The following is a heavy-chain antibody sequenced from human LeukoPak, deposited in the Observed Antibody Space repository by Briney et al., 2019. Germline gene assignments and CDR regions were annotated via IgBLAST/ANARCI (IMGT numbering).Heavy chain of an antibody. CDR3: ARDVCSSTSCYSRDSYYYMDV. D-gene: IGHD2-2*01. CDR1: GGSITTNY. J-gene: IGHJ6*03. CDR2: IYTSGSS. V-gene: IGHV4-4*07. Sequence: PSETLSLTCTVSGGSITTNYWSWIRQPAGKGLEWIGRIYTSGSSKYNPSLKSRVTMSVDTSRNQFSLKLSSATAADTAVYFCARDVCSSTSCYSRDSYYYMDVWGKGTTVTVSS.